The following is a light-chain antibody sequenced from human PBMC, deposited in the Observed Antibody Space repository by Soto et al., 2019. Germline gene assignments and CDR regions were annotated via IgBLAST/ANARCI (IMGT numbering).Light chain of an antibody. CDR1: SSDVGGYNY. Sequence: QSALTQPASVSGSPGQSITISCTGTSSDVGGYNYVSWYQQHPGKAPKLMIYEVSNRPSGVSNRFSGSKSGNTASLTISGLQAEDEADYYCSSYTSRSTLDYVFGSGTMLTVL. CDR3: SSYTSRSTLDYV. CDR2: EVS. J-gene: IGLJ1*01. V-gene: IGLV2-14*01.